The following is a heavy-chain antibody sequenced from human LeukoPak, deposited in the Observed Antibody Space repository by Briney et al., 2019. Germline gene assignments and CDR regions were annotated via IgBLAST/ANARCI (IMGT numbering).Heavy chain of an antibody. Sequence: ASVKVSCKASGYTFTGYYMHWVQQAPGQELEWMGWINPNRGGTNYAQKFQGRVTMTRDTSISTAYMELSRLRSDDTAVYYCARDLMATDIVVVPAAMAPDYYYYMDVWGKGTTLTVSS. V-gene: IGHV1-2*02. J-gene: IGHJ6*03. D-gene: IGHD2-2*01. CDR3: ARDLMATDIVVVPAAMAPDYYYYMDV. CDR1: GYTFTGYY. CDR2: INPNRGGT.